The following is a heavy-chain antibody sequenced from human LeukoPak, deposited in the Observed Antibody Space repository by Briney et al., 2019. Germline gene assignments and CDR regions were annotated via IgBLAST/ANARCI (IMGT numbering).Heavy chain of an antibody. V-gene: IGHV4-4*07. CDR1: GGSISSYY. CDR3: ARGSRVGAIDW. Sequence: PSETLSLTCTDSGGSISSYYWSWIRQPAGKGLEWIGRIYTSGSTNYNPSLKSRVTMSVDTSKNQFSLKLGSVTAADTAVYYCARGSRVGAIDWWGQGTLVTVSS. D-gene: IGHD1-26*01. CDR2: IYTSGST. J-gene: IGHJ4*02.